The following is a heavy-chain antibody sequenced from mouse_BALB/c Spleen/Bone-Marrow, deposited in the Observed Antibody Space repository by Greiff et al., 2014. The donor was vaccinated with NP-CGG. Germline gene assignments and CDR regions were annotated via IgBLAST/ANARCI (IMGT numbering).Heavy chain of an antibody. V-gene: IGHV5-4*02. CDR2: ISDGGSYT. J-gene: IGHJ4*01. CDR1: GFTFSDYN. CDR3: ARDRGVQGYAMDY. D-gene: IGHD2-14*01. Sequence: EVQLVESGGGLVKPGGSLKLSCAASGFTFSDYNMYWVRQTPEKRLEWVATISDGGSYTYYPDSVKGRFTISRDIAKNNLYLQMSSLKSEDTAMYYCARDRGVQGYAMDYWGQGTSVTVSS.